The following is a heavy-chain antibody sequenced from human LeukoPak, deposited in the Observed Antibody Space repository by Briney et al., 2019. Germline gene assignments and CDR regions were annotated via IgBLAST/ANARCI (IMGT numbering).Heavy chain of an antibody. CDR3: ASGVSANGDRNYSAMDV. V-gene: IGHV4-39*01. CDR2: IYYSGNT. D-gene: IGHD3-10*01. Sequence: SDTLSLTCTVSGGSITSNNYYWGWIRQPPGKGLEWIGSIYYSGNTYYHPSLKSRVTISVDTSKNQVSLKLSSVPAADTAVYYCASGVSANGDRNYSAMDVWGQGTTVTVSS. CDR1: GGSITSNNYY. J-gene: IGHJ6*02.